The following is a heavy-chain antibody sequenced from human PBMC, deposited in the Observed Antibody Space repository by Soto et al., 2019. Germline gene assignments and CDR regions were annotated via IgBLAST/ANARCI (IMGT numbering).Heavy chain of an antibody. J-gene: IGHJ6*02. Sequence: QVQLVQSGAEVKKPGASVKVSCKASGYTFTGYYMHWVRQAPGQGLEWMGWINPNSGDTKYAQKFQGRVTMTRDTPLSTAYKEVSRLRCDDTAVYYCAREVVKDLQTDGYYYYYCMDVWGQGTTVTVSS. CDR2: INPNSGDT. V-gene: IGHV1-2*02. D-gene: IGHD3-16*02. CDR3: AREVVKDLQTDGYYYYYCMDV. CDR1: GYTFTGYY.